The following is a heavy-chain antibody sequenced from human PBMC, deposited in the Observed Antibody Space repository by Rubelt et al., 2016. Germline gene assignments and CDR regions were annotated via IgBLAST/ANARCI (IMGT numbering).Heavy chain of an antibody. V-gene: IGHV4-59*01. CDR2: MYYSGST. Sequence: QVQLQESGPGLVKPSETLSLTCTVSGGSISSYYWSWIRQPPGKGLEWIAYMYYSGSTSYNPSLKSRATISVDTSKNPFSLKLSSVTAADTAMYYCATSKFGSNWFAYWGQGTLVTVSS. J-gene: IGHJ4*02. CDR3: ATSKFGSNWFAY. CDR1: GGSISSYY. D-gene: IGHD6-13*01.